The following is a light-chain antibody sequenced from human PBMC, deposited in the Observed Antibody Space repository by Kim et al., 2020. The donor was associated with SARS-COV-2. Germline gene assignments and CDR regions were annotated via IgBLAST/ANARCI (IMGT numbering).Light chain of an antibody. V-gene: IGKV3-15*01. Sequence: EIVMTQSPATLSVSPGERPTLSCRASQSVRSKLAWYQQKPGHAPRLLIYGAFSRATGIPARFSGSGSGTEFTLTISSLQSEDFAVYYCQQYDNWPLTFGGGTKVDIK. CDR1: QSVRSK. CDR3: QQYDNWPLT. CDR2: GAF. J-gene: IGKJ4*01.